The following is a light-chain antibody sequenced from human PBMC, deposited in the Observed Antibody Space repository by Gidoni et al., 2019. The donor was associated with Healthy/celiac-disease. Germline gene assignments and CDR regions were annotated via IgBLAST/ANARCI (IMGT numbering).Light chain of an antibody. J-gene: IGKJ1*01. CDR3: QQSYSTPPT. CDR2: AAS. CDR1: QSIISY. V-gene: IGKV1-39*01. Sequence: DIQMTQSPSSLSASVGDRVTITCRASQSIISYLNWYQQKPGKAPKLLIYAASSLQSGVPSRFSGSGSWTDFTLTISSLQPEDFATYYCQQSYSTPPTFGQGTKVEIK.